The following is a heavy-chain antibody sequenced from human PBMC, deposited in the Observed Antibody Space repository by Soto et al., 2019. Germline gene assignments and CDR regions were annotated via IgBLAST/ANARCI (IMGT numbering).Heavy chain of an antibody. D-gene: IGHD5-18*01. CDR3: ARGTAMVAYVFDY. V-gene: IGHV4-59*01. CDR1: GGSISSYF. J-gene: IGHJ4*02. Sequence: QVQLQESGPGLVKPSETLSLSCTVSGGSISSYFWSWIRQPPGKGLEWIGYINHSASTKYNPSLKSRVTISLDTSKNQFSLKLSSVTAVDTAFYYCARGTAMVAYVFDYWGQGTLVSVSS. CDR2: INHSAST.